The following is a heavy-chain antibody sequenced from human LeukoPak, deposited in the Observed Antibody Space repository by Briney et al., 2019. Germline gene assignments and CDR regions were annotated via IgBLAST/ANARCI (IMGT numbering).Heavy chain of an antibody. CDR1: GFTFSSYE. D-gene: IGHD6-19*01. CDR2: ISSSGSTI. V-gene: IGHV3-48*03. CDR3: ARVRYSSGWYFDY. Sequence: GGSLRLSCAASGFTFSSYEMNWVRQAPGKGLEWVSYISSSGSTIYYADSVKGRFTISRDNAKNSLYLQMNSLRAEDTAVYYCARVRYSSGWYFDYWGQGTLVTVSS. J-gene: IGHJ4*02.